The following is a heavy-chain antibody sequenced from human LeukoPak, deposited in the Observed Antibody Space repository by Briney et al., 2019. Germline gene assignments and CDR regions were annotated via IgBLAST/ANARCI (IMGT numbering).Heavy chain of an antibody. V-gene: IGHV4-59*01. CDR3: ARLARVQQVAHYYYHSMDV. CDR2: IYSDGTT. Sequence: PSETLSLTCAVSGVSISGNYWSWVRQPPGRGLEWIGYIYSDGTTNYNPSLKSRVAMSVDVSENQFSLKLDSVTAADTAAYYCARLARVQQVAHYYYHSMDVWGQGTTVTVSS. J-gene: IGHJ6*02. CDR1: GVSISGNY. D-gene: IGHD6-13*01.